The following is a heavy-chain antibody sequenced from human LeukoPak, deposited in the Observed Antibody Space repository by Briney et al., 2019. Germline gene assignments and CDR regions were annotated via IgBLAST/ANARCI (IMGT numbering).Heavy chain of an antibody. CDR2: ISAYNGHT. V-gene: IGHV1-18*01. D-gene: IGHD2-2*01. Sequence: ASVKVSCKASGYTFTSYGISWVRQAPGQGLEWMGWISAYNGHTNYAQKLQGRVTMTRNTSISTAYMELSSLRSEDTAVYYCARATRDYYYYGMDVWGQGTTVTVSS. J-gene: IGHJ6*02. CDR1: GYTFTSYG. CDR3: ARATRDYYYYGMDV.